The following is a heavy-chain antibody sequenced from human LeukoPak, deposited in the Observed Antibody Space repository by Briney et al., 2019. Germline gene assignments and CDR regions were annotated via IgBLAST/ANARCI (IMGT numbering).Heavy chain of an antibody. D-gene: IGHD5-18*01. CDR1: GFTFSSYS. CDR3: ARAGDTAMAPHYYYYYYMDV. Sequence: GGSLRLSCAASGFTFSSYSMNWVRQAPGMGLEWVSSISSSSSYIYYADSVKGRFTISRDNAKNSLYLQMNSLRAEDTAVYYCARAGDTAMAPHYYYYYYMDVWGKGTTVTVSS. J-gene: IGHJ6*03. CDR2: ISSSSSYI. V-gene: IGHV3-21*01.